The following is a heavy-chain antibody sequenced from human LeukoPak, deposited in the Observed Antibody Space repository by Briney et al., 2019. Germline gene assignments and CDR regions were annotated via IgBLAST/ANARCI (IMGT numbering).Heavy chain of an antibody. J-gene: IGHJ4*02. CDR2: ISGSGDRT. D-gene: IGHD3-10*01. Sequence: PGGSLRLSCAASGXTFSSYAMSWVRQAPGKGLEWVSGISGSGDRTYYADSAKGRFTISRDNSKNTVHLQMNSLRAEDTAVYYCAKDVRGVIMSGGYYFDYWGQGTLVTVSS. CDR3: AKDVRGVIMSGGYYFDY. V-gene: IGHV3-23*01. CDR1: GXTFSSYA.